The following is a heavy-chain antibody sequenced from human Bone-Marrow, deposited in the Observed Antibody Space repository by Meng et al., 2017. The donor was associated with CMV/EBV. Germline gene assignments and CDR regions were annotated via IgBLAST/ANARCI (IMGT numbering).Heavy chain of an antibody. V-gene: IGHV5-51*01. CDR1: GYSFTTYW. J-gene: IGHJ4*02. CDR2: IYPGDSDT. Sequence: GESLKISCKGSGYSFTTYWIGWVRQMPGQGLEWMGVIYPGDSDTRYSPSFQGQVTISVDKSINTAYLQWGTLKASDTAMYYCARVYSAPSGFDFWGQGTLVTVSS. CDR3: ARVYSAPSGFDF. D-gene: IGHD1-26*01.